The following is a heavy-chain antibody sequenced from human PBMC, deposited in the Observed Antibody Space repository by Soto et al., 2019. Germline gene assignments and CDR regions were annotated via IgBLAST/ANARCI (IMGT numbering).Heavy chain of an antibody. CDR1: GFTFSSYG. V-gene: IGHV3-33*01. J-gene: IGHJ4*02. Sequence: PGGSLRLSCAASGFTFSSYGMHWVRQAPGKGLEWVAVIWYDGSNKYYADSVKGRFTISRDNSKNTLYLQMNSLRAEDTAVYYCARGGPKRFLGWLGNFDYWGQGTLVTVSS. D-gene: IGHD3-3*01. CDR3: ARGGPKRFLGWLGNFDY. CDR2: IWYDGSNK.